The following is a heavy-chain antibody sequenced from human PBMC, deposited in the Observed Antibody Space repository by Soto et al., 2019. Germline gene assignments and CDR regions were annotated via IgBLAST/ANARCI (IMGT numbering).Heavy chain of an antibody. CDR2: IYSGGST. CDR3: ARDLAGYYYDSSGSAFDI. J-gene: IGHJ3*02. CDR1: GFTVSSNY. D-gene: IGHD3-22*01. V-gene: IGHV3-53*02. Sequence: EVQLVETGGGLIQPGGSLRLSCAASGFTVSSNYMSWVRQAPGKGLEWVSVIYSGGSTYYADYVKGRFTISRDNSKNTLYLQMNSLRADDTAVYYCARDLAGYYYDSSGSAFDIWGQGTMVTVSS.